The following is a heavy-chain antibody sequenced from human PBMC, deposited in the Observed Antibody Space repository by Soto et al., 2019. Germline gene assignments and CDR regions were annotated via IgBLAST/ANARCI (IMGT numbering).Heavy chain of an antibody. Sequence: QVQLVQSGAEVKKPGASVKVSCKASGYTFTSYGISWVRQAPGQGLEWMGWISAYNGNTNYAQKLQGRVTMTTDTATSTAYMELRSLRSDDTAVYYCARDVLLWFGGRFYYYGMDVWGQGTTVTVSS. CDR1: GYTFTSYG. J-gene: IGHJ6*02. CDR3: ARDVLLWFGGRFYYYGMDV. D-gene: IGHD3-10*01. CDR2: ISAYNGNT. V-gene: IGHV1-18*01.